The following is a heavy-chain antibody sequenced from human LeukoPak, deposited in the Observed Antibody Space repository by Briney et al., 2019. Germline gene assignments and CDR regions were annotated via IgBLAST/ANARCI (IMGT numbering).Heavy chain of an antibody. V-gene: IGHV1-2*02. CDR3: AKNKGTAALGILFDS. CDR1: GYTFTGYY. CDR2: INPNTGGT. Sequence: ASVKVSRKASGYTFTGYYIHWLRQTPGHGLEWMGWINPNTGGTKYAEKFQGRVTMTRDLSISIAYMDLTSLRSDDTAVYFCAKNKGTAALGILFDSWGQGTLVTVSS. D-gene: IGHD6-13*01. J-gene: IGHJ4*02.